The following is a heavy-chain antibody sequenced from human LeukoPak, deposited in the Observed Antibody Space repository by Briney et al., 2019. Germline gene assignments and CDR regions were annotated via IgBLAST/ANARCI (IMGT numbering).Heavy chain of an antibody. D-gene: IGHD4-17*01. V-gene: IGHV3-33*01. CDR2: IWYDGSNK. CDR1: GFTFSSYG. J-gene: IGHJ4*02. Sequence: GGSLRLSCAASGFTFSSYGMHWVRQAPGKGLEWVAVIWYDGSNKYYADSVKGRFTISRDNSKNTLYLQMNSLRAEDTAVYYCARTTVTTLLIDYWGQGTLDTVSS. CDR3: ARTTVTTLLIDY.